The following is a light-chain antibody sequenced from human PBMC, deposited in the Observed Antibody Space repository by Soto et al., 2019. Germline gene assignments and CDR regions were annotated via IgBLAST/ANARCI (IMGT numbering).Light chain of an antibody. V-gene: IGLV2-11*01. J-gene: IGLJ1*01. Sequence: LTQPRSVSGSPGQSVTNSCTGTSSDVGGYNYVSWYQQHPGKPPKLMIYDVSKRPSGVPDRFSGSKSGNTASLTISGLQAEDEADYYCCSYAGSSYVFGTGTKVTVL. CDR3: CSYAGSSYV. CDR2: DVS. CDR1: SSDVGGYNY.